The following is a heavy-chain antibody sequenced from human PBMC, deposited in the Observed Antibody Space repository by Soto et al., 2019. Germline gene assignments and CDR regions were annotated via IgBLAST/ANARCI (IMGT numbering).Heavy chain of an antibody. V-gene: IGHV3-23*01. J-gene: IGHJ4*02. CDR2: VSVSGGTT. CDR1: GFTFSSYA. D-gene: IGHD3-3*01. CDR3: AKGITLFGGAPPLAHSDY. Sequence: GGSLRLSCAASGFTFSSYAMSWVRQAPGKGLEWVSTVSVSGGTTYYADSVKGRFTISRDNPKNTLYLQMNSLRVEDTAAYYCAKGITLFGGAPPLAHSDYWGQGTLVTVSS.